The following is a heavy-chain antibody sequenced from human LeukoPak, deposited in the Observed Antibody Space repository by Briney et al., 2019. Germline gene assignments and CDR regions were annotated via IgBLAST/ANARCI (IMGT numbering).Heavy chain of an antibody. V-gene: IGHV4-39*01. CDR1: GGSISSSSYY. D-gene: IGHD5-12*01. Sequence: PSETLSLTCTVSGGSISSSSYYWGWIRQPPGKGLEWIGSIYYSGSTYYNPSLKSRGTISVDTSKNQFSLKLSSVTAADTAVYYCARGLTDIVATSWFDPWGQGTLVTVSS. CDR3: ARGLTDIVATSWFDP. CDR2: IYYSGST. J-gene: IGHJ5*02.